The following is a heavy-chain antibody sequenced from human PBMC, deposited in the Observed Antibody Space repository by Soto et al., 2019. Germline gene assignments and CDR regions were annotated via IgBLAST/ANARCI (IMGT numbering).Heavy chain of an antibody. CDR3: ARDKITGLFDY. Sequence: PSETLSLTCSVSGGSISGYYWSWVRQPPGKGLEWIGYIHYSGRTNYNPSLKSRVTISVDTSKNQFSLKLTSVTAADTAVYYCARDKITGLFDYWGQGTLVTVSS. CDR1: GGSISGYY. D-gene: IGHD2-8*02. CDR2: IHYSGRT. J-gene: IGHJ4*02. V-gene: IGHV4-59*12.